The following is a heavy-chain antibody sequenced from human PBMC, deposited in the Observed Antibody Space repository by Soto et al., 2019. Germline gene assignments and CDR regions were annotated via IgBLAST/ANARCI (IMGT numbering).Heavy chain of an antibody. J-gene: IGHJ5*02. CDR2: IIPLFGTT. CDR1: GGTFSSYA. CDR3: ARAHGSSWYNWFDP. D-gene: IGHD6-13*01. V-gene: IGHV1-69*13. Sequence: SVKVSCKASGGTFSSYAISWVRQAPGRGLEWMGGIIPLFGTTNYAQKFRGRVTVTADESTSTVYMEVRSLRFEDTAVYYCARAHGSSWYNWFDPVGQGTLVTVSS.